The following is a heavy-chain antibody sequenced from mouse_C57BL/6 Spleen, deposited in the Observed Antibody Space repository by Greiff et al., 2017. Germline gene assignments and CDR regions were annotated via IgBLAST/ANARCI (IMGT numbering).Heavy chain of an antibody. Sequence: EVQLVESGGGLVKPGGSLKLSCAASGFTFSSYAMSWVRQTPEKRLEWVATISDGGSYTYYPDNVKGRFTISRDNAKNNLYLQMSHLKSEDTAMYYCARDDSNYYFDYWGQGTTLTVSS. CDR1: GFTFSSYA. J-gene: IGHJ2*01. V-gene: IGHV5-4*01. CDR3: ARDDSNYYFDY. D-gene: IGHD2-5*01. CDR2: ISDGGSYT.